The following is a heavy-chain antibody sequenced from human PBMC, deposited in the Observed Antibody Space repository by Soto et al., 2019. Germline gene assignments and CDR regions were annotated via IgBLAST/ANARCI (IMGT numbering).Heavy chain of an antibody. V-gene: IGHV3-30*18. D-gene: IGHD2-21*02. CDR2: ISYDGSNK. CDR1: GFSFNNFG. CDR3: AKDGTYCGGDCYPIFNFDS. J-gene: IGHJ4*02. Sequence: QVHLVQSGGGVVQPGRSLRLSCAASGFSFNNFGMHWVRQAPGKGLEWVAVISYDGSNKYCADSVRGRFTISRDDSKDTLYLQMNSLRAEDTAVYYCAKDGTYCGGDCYPIFNFDSWGQGTLVTVSS.